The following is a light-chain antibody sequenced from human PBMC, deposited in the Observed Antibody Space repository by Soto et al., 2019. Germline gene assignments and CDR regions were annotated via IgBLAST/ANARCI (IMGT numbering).Light chain of an antibody. V-gene: IGLV1-44*01. J-gene: IGLJ7*01. Sequence: QSVLTQPPSASGTPGQRVTISGSGSSSNIGSNSVNWYQHLPGTAPKLLIYSNDLRPSGVPDRVSGSNSGTSASLANSGLQSEDEGDCYYAVWDDSLNGPVFGGGTPLTVL. CDR3: AVWDDSLNGPV. CDR2: SND. CDR1: SSNIGSNS.